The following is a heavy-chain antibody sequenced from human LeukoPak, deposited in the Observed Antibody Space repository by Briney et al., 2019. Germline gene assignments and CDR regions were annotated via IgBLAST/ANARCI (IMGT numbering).Heavy chain of an antibody. Sequence: GGSLRLSCLTSGFTLSTNAMSWVRQAPGKGLEWISGISGSGASTYYADSVKGRFTVSRDDSRNTLYLQMNSLRGDDTAVYYCAKDVGKWESLHFFDYWGQGTLVTVSS. J-gene: IGHJ4*02. V-gene: IGHV3-23*01. CDR1: GFTLSTNA. D-gene: IGHD1-26*01. CDR3: AKDVGKWESLHFFDY. CDR2: ISGSGAST.